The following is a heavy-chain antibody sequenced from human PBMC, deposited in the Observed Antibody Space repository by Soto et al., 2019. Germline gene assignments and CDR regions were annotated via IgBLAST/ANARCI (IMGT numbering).Heavy chain of an antibody. V-gene: IGHV1-46*02. D-gene: IGHD1-1*01. CDR2: INPSGSRA. Sequence: QMQLVQSGTEVKKPGASVKLSCTASGVTFKNKWMHWVRQAPGQGLEWMGVINPSGSRALSAQKFQGRVTMTRDTSTNTLYMELRSLTSEDTAVYYCVTDNSLQDAAWWFDPWGQGTLVTVSS. J-gene: IGHJ5*02. CDR3: VTDNSLQDAAWWFDP. CDR1: GVTFKNKW.